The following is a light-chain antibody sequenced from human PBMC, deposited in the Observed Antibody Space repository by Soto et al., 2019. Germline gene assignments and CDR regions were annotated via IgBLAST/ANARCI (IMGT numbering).Light chain of an antibody. V-gene: IGLV2-23*01. J-gene: IGLJ2*01. Sequence: QSVLTQPAAVSGSPGQSITISCTGTSSDVGSYDRVSWYQQYPTRAPKLLIFEGTKRPSGVSIRFSGSKSGNTASLTISGLKAEDEADYYCSSFAGSSNVVFGGGTKLTVL. CDR3: SSFAGSSNVV. CDR2: EGT. CDR1: SSDVGSYDR.